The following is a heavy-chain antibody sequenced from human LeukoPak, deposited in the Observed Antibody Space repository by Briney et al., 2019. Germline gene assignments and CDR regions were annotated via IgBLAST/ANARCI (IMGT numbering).Heavy chain of an antibody. CDR1: GYSFTSYW. J-gene: IGHJ1*01. CDR3: ARRYKYDSSGHWTFQH. V-gene: IGHV5-51*01. CDR2: IYPADSDT. Sequence: GESLKISCKGSGYSFTSYWIGWVRQMPGKGLEWMGIIYPADSDTRYSPSFQGQVTISADKSINTAYLQWSSVKASDTAMYYCARRYKYDSSGHWTFQHWGQGTLVTVSS. D-gene: IGHD3-22*01.